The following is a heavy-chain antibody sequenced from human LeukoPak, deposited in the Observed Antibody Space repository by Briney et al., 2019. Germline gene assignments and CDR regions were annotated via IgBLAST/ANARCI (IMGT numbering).Heavy chain of an antibody. Sequence: KSSQTLSLTCTVSGGSISSGGYYWSWIRQHPGKGLEWIGYIYYSGSTYYNPSLKSRVTISVDTSKNQFSLKLSSVTAADTAVYYCARDPVVYGDYGGWFDPWGRGTLVTVSS. J-gene: IGHJ5*02. CDR3: ARDPVVYGDYGGWFDP. D-gene: IGHD4-17*01. CDR1: GGSISSGGYY. CDR2: IYYSGST. V-gene: IGHV4-31*03.